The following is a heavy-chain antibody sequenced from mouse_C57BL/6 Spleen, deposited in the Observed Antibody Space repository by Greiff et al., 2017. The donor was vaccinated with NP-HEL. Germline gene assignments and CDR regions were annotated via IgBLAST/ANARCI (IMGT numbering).Heavy chain of an antibody. V-gene: IGHV1-50*01. J-gene: IGHJ3*01. CDR3: ARSRLGTD. Sequence: QVQLQQPGAELVKPGASVKLSCKASGYTFTSYWMQWVKQRPGQGLEWIGEIDPSDSYTNYNQKFKGKATLTVDTSSSTADMQLSSLTSEDSAVYYCARSRLGTDWGQGTLVTVSA. D-gene: IGHD4-1*01. CDR1: GYTFTSYW. CDR2: IDPSDSYT.